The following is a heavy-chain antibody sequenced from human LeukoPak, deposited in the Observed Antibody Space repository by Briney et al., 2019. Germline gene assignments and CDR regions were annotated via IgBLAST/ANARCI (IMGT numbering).Heavy chain of an antibody. Sequence: GGSLRLSCAASGFTFGDYGMSWVRQAPGKGLEWVSGLNWDGGTTGHADSVKGRFTISRDNAKNSLYLQMNSLRAEDTALYYCARDQGDLVVVVAAAEYYYYYMDVWGKGTTVTVSS. CDR3: ARDQGDLVVVVAAAEYYYYYMDV. J-gene: IGHJ6*03. V-gene: IGHV3-20*04. CDR2: LNWDGGTT. CDR1: GFTFGDYG. D-gene: IGHD2-15*01.